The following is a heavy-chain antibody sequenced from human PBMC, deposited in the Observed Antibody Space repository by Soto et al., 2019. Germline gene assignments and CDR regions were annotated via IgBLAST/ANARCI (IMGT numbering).Heavy chain of an antibody. Sequence: RVSCAASGFSFSSYAISWVRQAPGKGLEWVSAISGSGGSTYYADSVKGRFTISRDNSKNTLYLQMNSLRAEDTAVYYCAKKGMDTAMEDFDYWGQGTLVTVSS. J-gene: IGHJ4*02. CDR2: ISGSGGST. D-gene: IGHD5-18*01. CDR3: AKKGMDTAMEDFDY. CDR1: GFSFSSYA. V-gene: IGHV3-23*01.